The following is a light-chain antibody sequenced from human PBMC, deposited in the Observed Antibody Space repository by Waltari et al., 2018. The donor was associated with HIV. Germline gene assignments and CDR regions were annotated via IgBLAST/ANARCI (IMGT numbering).Light chain of an antibody. CDR1: SRDIGTYQS. Sequence: QPALTQPPSASGSPGQSVTISCPATSRDIGTYQSVSWYQQHPGRAPNLLIFEVNKRPSGVPDRFSGSKSANTASLTVSGLQVADEADYFCSSYAGNNNYVFGTGTRVTVL. CDR2: EVN. J-gene: IGLJ1*01. V-gene: IGLV2-8*01. CDR3: SSYAGNNNYV.